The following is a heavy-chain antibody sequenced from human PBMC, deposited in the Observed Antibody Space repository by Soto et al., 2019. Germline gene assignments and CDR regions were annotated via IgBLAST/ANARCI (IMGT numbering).Heavy chain of an antibody. Sequence: PGESLKISCKGSGYSFTSYWIGWVRQMPGKGLEWMGIIYPGDSDTRYNPSFQGQVTISADKSISTAYLPWSSLKASDTAMYYCARLLCSSTSCYINYYYGMDVWGQGTTVTVSS. J-gene: IGHJ6*02. V-gene: IGHV5-51*01. D-gene: IGHD2-2*02. CDR1: GYSFTSYW. CDR3: ARLLCSSTSCYINYYYGMDV. CDR2: IYPGDSDT.